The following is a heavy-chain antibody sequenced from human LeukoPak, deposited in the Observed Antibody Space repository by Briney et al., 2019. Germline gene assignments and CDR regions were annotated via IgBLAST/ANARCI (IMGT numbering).Heavy chain of an antibody. V-gene: IGHV7-4-1*02. J-gene: IGHJ6*03. D-gene: IGHD6-13*01. CDR1: GYTFTSYA. Sequence: ASVKVSCKASGYTFTSYAMNWVRQAPGQGLEWMGWINTNTGNPTYAQGFTGRFVFSLDTSVSTAYLQISSLKAEDTAVYYCARESSSWYGTYYYYMDVRGKGTTVTVSS. CDR3: ARESSSWYGTYYYYMDV. CDR2: INTNTGNP.